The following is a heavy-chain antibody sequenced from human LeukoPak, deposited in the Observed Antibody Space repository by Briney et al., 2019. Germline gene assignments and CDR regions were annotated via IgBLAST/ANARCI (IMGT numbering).Heavy chain of an antibody. Sequence: SVKVSCKASGFTFTSSAVQWVRQARGQGLELIGWIVVGSGNTNYAQKFQERVTINRDMSTSTAYMELSSLRSEDTAVYYCATDDVTTGTKTALGYWGQGTLVTVSS. V-gene: IGHV1-58*01. D-gene: IGHD1-1*01. CDR1: GFTFTSSA. CDR2: IVVGSGNT. J-gene: IGHJ4*02. CDR3: ATDDVTTGTKTALGY.